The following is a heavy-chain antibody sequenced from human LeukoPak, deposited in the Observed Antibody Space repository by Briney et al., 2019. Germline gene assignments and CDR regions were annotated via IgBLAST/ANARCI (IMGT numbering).Heavy chain of an antibody. V-gene: IGHV4-31*03. CDR3: ATITGSVGY. CDR2: IYHSGST. CDR1: DGSISSGGYY. Sequence: SETLSLTCTVSDGSISSGGYYWSWIRQHPGKGLEWIGYIYHSGSTYYNPSLRSRVTISVDTSKNQFSLKLSSVTAADTAVYYCATITGSVGYWGQGTLVTVSS. J-gene: IGHJ4*02. D-gene: IGHD1-20*01.